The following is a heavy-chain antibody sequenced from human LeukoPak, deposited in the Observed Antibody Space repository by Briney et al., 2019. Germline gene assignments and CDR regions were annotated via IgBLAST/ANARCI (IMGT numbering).Heavy chain of an antibody. Sequence: PSETLSLTCTVSGGSISSYYWSWIRQPAGKGLEWIGRIYTSGSTNYNPSLKSRVTMSVDTSKNQFSLKLSSVTAADTAVYYCARASRITIFGVFNHWGQGTLVTVSS. J-gene: IGHJ4*02. V-gene: IGHV4-4*07. CDR1: GGSISSYY. CDR2: IYTSGST. D-gene: IGHD3-3*01. CDR3: ARASRITIFGVFNH.